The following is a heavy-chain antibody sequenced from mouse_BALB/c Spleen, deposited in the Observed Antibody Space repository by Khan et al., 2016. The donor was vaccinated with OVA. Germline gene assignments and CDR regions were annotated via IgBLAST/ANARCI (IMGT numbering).Heavy chain of an antibody. J-gene: IGHJ3*01. Sequence: VQLQQAGAELMKPGASVKISCKATGYTFSSYWIEWVKQRPGHGLEWIGEILPGSASTNYNEKFKGKATFTADISSNTAYMQLSSLTSDDSAVYCCARWLPAYWGQGTLVTVSA. CDR3: ARWLPAY. V-gene: IGHV1-9*01. D-gene: IGHD2-2*01. CDR1: GYTFSSYW. CDR2: ILPGSAST.